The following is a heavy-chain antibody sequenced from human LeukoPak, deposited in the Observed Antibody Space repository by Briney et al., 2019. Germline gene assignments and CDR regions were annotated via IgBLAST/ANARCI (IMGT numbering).Heavy chain of an antibody. Sequence: HPGGSLRLSCAASGFTFSSYEMNWVRQAPGKGLEWVSYISSSGGTIYYADSVKGRFTISRDNAKNSLYLQMNSLRAEDTAVYYCARAPPMIGPMDVWGKGTTVTISS. CDR3: ARAPPMIGPMDV. CDR1: GFTFSSYE. V-gene: IGHV3-48*03. CDR2: ISSSGGTI. D-gene: IGHD3-22*01. J-gene: IGHJ6*03.